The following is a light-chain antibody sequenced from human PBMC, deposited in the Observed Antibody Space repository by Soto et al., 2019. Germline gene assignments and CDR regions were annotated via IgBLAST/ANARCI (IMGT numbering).Light chain of an antibody. Sequence: IVLTQSPSTLSLXPGXIXXXXXXASQSVSSYLAWYQQKPGQAPRLLIYGASTRATGIPARFSGSGSGTEFTLTISSLQSEDFAVYYCQQYNNWPPTFGQGTKVAI. CDR1: QSVSSY. J-gene: IGKJ1*01. CDR2: GAS. V-gene: IGKV3-15*01. CDR3: QQYNNWPPT.